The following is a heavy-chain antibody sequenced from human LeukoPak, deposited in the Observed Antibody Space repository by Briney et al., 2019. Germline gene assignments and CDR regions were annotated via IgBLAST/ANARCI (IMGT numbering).Heavy chain of an antibody. CDR2: IYYSGST. J-gene: IGHJ4*02. D-gene: IGHD6-13*01. V-gene: IGHV4-39*01. CDR1: GGSISSSSFY. CDR3: SRRGSSWYFDY. Sequence: SETLSLTCTVSGGSISSSSFYWGWIRQSPGKGLQWIGSIYYSGSTYYNPSLKSRVTISVDTSKNQFSLKLSSVTAADTAVYYCSRRGSSWYFDYWAQGTLVTVSS.